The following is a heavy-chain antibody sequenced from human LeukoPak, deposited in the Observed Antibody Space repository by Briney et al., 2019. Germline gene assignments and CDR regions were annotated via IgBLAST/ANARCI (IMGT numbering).Heavy chain of an antibody. Sequence: SETLSLTCAVYGGSFSGHYWSWIRQPPGKGLEWIGEINHSGSTNYNPSLKSRVTISVDTSKNQFSLKLSSVTAADTAVYYCARPLLRYFDWSSYGMDVWGQGTTVTVSS. CDR3: ARPLLRYFDWSSYGMDV. V-gene: IGHV4-34*01. D-gene: IGHD3-9*01. J-gene: IGHJ6*02. CDR2: INHSGST. CDR1: GGSFSGHY.